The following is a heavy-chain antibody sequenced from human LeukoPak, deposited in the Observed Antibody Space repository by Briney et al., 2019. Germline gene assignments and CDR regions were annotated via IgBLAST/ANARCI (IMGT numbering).Heavy chain of an antibody. CDR3: RSTDTAMGPFDY. CDR2: IYYTGST. J-gene: IGHJ4*02. D-gene: IGHD5-18*01. CDR1: GGSISSSSYY. Sequence: KPSETLSLTCTVSGGSISSSSYYWGWIRQPPGKGLEWLGSIYYTGSTYYNPSLKSRVTISVDTSKNHFSLRLSSVTAADTAVYYCRSTDTAMGPFDYWGQGTLVTVSS. V-gene: IGHV4-39*02.